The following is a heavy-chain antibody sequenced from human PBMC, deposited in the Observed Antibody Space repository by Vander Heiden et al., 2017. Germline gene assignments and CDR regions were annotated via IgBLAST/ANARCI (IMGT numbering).Heavy chain of an antibody. CDR3: TSSPDWFFSFDH. V-gene: IGHV3-73*02. Sequence: LVDSAVGLVQQGGSLNLSCLASGCTLSTSTFQWVRQTTGKGLEWVGRIRSKANSYATAYSASMNGRFTISRDDSHNTASLQMDGLKVEDTAIYYCTSSPDWFFSFDHWGQGALVTVSS. D-gene: IGHD3-9*01. CDR1: GCTLSTST. J-gene: IGHJ4*02. CDR2: IRSKANSYAT.